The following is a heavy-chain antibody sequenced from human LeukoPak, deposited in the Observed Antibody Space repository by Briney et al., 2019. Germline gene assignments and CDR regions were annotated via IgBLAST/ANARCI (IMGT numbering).Heavy chain of an antibody. J-gene: IGHJ4*02. CDR1: GYTFTSYD. CDR2: MNPNSGNT. Sequence: GASVKVSCKASGYTFTSYDINWVRQATGQGLEWMGWMNPNSGNTGYAQKFQGRVTMTRNTSISTAYMELSSLRSDDTAVYYCAISPPVEMATIGWGQGTLVTVSS. D-gene: IGHD5-24*01. V-gene: IGHV1-8*01. CDR3: AISPPVEMATIG.